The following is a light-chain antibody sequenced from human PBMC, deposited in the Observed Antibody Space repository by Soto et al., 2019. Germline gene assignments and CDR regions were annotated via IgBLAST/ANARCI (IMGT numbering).Light chain of an antibody. CDR1: QSLSSN. CDR2: GAS. CDR3: QQYTNWPFPSWT. Sequence: EIVMTQSPATLSVSPGERATLSCRASQSLSSNLAWYQQKPGQAPRLLIYGASTRATGIPARFSGSGSGTEFTLTISSLQSEDFAVYYCQQYTNWPFPSWTFGQGTKVEIK. J-gene: IGKJ1*01. V-gene: IGKV3-15*01.